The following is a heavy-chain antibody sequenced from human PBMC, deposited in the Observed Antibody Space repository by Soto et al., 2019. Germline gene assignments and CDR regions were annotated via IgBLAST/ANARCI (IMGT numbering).Heavy chain of an antibody. V-gene: IGHV4-31*03. Sequence: ASETLSLTCTVSGGSISSGGYYWSWIRQHPGKGLEWIGYIYYSGSTYYNPSLKSRVTISVDTSKNQFSLKLSSVTAADTAVYYCARSGDGSGSYYPYYYYYYGMDVWGQGTTVTVSS. J-gene: IGHJ6*02. CDR3: ARSGDGSGSYYPYYYYYYGMDV. CDR1: GGSISSGGYY. CDR2: IYYSGST. D-gene: IGHD3-10*01.